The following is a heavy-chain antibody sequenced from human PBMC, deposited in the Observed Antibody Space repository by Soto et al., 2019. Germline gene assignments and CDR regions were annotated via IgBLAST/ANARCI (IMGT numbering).Heavy chain of an antibody. CDR1: GFTFDDYA. V-gene: IGHV3-9*01. D-gene: IGHD1-26*01. CDR3: AKDISYSGSYGGLDP. Sequence: GGSLRLSCAASGFTFDDYAMHWVRQAPGKGLEWVSGISWNSGSIGYADSVKGRFTISRDNAKNSLYLQMNSLRAEDTALYYCAKDISYSGSYGGLDPWGQGTLVTVSS. J-gene: IGHJ5*02. CDR2: ISWNSGSI.